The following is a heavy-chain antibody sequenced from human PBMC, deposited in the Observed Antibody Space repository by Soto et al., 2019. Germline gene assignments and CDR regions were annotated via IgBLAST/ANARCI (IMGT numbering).Heavy chain of an antibody. V-gene: IGHV3-7*01. J-gene: IGHJ4*02. CDR2: IKQDGSAK. CDR3: ARDFYGGFSYGPGDN. Sequence: EVQLVESGGGLVQPGGSLRLSCVASGFTFWGDWMSWVRQAPGKGLEWVANIKQDGSAKQYLDSVRGRFTISRDNSQNSVYLQMNSLRAEDTALYYCARDFYGGFSYGPGDNWGQGTLVTVSS. CDR1: GFTFWGDW. D-gene: IGHD2-15*01.